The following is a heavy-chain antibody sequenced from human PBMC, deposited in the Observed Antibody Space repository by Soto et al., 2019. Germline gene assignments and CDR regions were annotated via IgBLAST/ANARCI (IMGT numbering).Heavy chain of an antibody. Sequence: QITLKESGPTLVKPTQTLTLTCTFSGFSLSTSGVGVGWIRQSPGKALQWLALIYWNGDKRYNPSLKTRLTITQDTSKNQVVLTLTNMDPVDTATYSRAHRPSGWFLFDYWGQGTLVTVSS. D-gene: IGHD6-19*01. J-gene: IGHJ4*02. CDR1: GFSLSTSGVG. V-gene: IGHV2-5*01. CDR3: AHRPSGWFLFDY. CDR2: IYWNGDK.